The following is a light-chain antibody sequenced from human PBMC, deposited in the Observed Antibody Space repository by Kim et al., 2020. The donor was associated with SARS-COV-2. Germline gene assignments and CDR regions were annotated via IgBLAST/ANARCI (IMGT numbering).Light chain of an antibody. CDR3: AAWDDSLNGWV. V-gene: IGLV1-44*01. CDR2: SNK. J-gene: IGLJ3*02. CDR1: SSNNGSET. Sequence: GQRDTISCSGSSSNNGSETVNWSQQLPRTAHKLLIYSNKQRTSGVPDRFSGSKSGTSASLTISGLQSEDEADYYCAAWDDSLNGWVFGGGTQLTVL.